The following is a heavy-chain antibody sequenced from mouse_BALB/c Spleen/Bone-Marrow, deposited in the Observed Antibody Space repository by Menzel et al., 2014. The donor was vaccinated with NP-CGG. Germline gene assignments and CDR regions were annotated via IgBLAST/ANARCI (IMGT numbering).Heavy chain of an antibody. CDR2: ISTYYGDV. CDR1: GYTFTDYA. J-gene: IGHJ1*01. D-gene: IGHD1-1*01. CDR3: ARDGSSWGYFDV. V-gene: IGHV1S137*01. Sequence: QVQLKESGAELVRPGVSVKISCKGSGYTFTDYAMHWVKQSHAKSLEWIGVISTYYGDVSYNQKFKGKATMTVDKSSSTAYMELARLTSEDSAIYYCARDGSSWGYFDVWGAGTTVTVSS.